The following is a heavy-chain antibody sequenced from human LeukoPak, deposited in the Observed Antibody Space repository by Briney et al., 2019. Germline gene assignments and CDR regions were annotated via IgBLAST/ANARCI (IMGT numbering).Heavy chain of an antibody. D-gene: IGHD3-3*01. Sequence: GESLKISCKGSGYSFTSYWIGWVRQMPGKGLEWMGVIYPGDSDTRCSPSFQGQVTISADKSISTAYLQWSSLKASDTAMYYCARGGTIFPALVWFDPWGQGTLVTVSS. CDR2: IYPGDSDT. CDR1: GYSFTSYW. CDR3: ARGGTIFPALVWFDP. V-gene: IGHV5-51*01. J-gene: IGHJ5*02.